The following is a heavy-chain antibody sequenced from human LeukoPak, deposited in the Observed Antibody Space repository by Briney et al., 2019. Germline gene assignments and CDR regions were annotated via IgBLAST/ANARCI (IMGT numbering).Heavy chain of an antibody. J-gene: IGHJ3*02. CDR2: INHNGNVN. V-gene: IGHV3-7*01. CDR3: ARDSRTDAFDI. CDR1: GFTFSSYW. D-gene: IGHD2/OR15-2a*01. Sequence: PGGSLRLSCAASGFTFSSYWMNWARQAPGKGLEWVASINHNGNVNYYVDSVKGRFTISRDNSKNTLYLQMNSLRAEDTAVYYCARDSRTDAFDIWGQGTMVTVSS.